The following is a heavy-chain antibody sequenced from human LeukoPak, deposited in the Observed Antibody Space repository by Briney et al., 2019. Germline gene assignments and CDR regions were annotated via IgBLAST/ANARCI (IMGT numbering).Heavy chain of an antibody. CDR1: GFTFSSYG. CDR2: ISYDGSNK. J-gene: IGHJ6*02. V-gene: IGHV3-30*18. D-gene: IGHD2-15*01. CDR3: AKDSWDVVVVAATPHYYGMDV. Sequence: GRSLRLSCAASGFTFSSYGMHWVRQAPGKGLEWVAVISYDGSNKYYADSVKGRFTISRDNSKNTLYLQMNSLRAEDTAVYYCAKDSWDVVVVAATPHYYGMDVWGQGTTVTVSS.